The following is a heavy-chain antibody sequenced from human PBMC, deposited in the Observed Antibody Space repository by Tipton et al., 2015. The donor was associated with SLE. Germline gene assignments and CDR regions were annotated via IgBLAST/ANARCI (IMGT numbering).Heavy chain of an antibody. J-gene: IGHJ4*02. Sequence: TLSLTCTVSGYSISSGYYWGWIRQPPGKGLEWIGNIYHSGSTYYNPSLKSRVTISVDTSKNQFSLKLSSVTAADTAVYYCARGVYGSGSYYPDYWGQGTLVTVSS. D-gene: IGHD3-10*01. V-gene: IGHV4-38-2*02. CDR2: IYHSGST. CDR1: GYSISSGYY. CDR3: ARGVYGSGSYYPDY.